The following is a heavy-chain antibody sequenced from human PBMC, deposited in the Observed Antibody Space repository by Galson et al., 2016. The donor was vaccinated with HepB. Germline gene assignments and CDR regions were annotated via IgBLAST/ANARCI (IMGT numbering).Heavy chain of an antibody. CDR1: GFTFRSYV. CDR3: ASSNKLRYYYGSEHWYFDL. D-gene: IGHD3-10*01. J-gene: IGHJ2*01. CDR2: TSSGSSYI. V-gene: IGHV3-21*04. Sequence: SLRLSCAASGFTFRSYVMNWVRQAPGKGLEWVSSTSSGSSYIYYADSVKGRFTISRDNAKNSLYLQMNSLRAEDTAVYYCASSNKLRYYYGSEHWYFDLWGRGTLVAVSS.